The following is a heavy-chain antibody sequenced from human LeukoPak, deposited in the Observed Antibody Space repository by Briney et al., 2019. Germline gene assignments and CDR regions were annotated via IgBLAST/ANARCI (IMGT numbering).Heavy chain of an antibody. CDR1: GGSISSGGYY. CDR3: ARVGAVTTRGWNYFDY. J-gene: IGHJ4*02. D-gene: IGHD4-17*01. Sequence: SETLSLTCTVSGGSISSGGYYWSWIRQHPGKGLEWIGFIYYSVSTYYNPSLKGRVTISVDTSKNQFSLNLSSVTAADTAVYYCARVGAVTTRGWNYFDYWGQGTLVTVSS. CDR2: IYYSVST. V-gene: IGHV4-31*03.